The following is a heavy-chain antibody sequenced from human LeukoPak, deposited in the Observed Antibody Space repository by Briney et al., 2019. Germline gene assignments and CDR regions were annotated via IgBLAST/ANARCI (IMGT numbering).Heavy chain of an antibody. D-gene: IGHD5-18*01. CDR2: ISGSGGST. Sequence: GASLRLSCAASGFTLSSYAMSWVRQAPGKGLEWVSAISGSGGSTYYADSVKGRFTISRDNSKNTLYLQMNSLRAEDTAVYYCAKELWFGNYFDYWGQGTLVTVSS. V-gene: IGHV3-23*01. J-gene: IGHJ4*02. CDR3: AKELWFGNYFDY. CDR1: GFTLSSYA.